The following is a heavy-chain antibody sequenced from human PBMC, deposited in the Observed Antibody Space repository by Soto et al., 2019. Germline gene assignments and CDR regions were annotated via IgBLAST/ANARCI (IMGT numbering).Heavy chain of an antibody. J-gene: IGHJ6*02. CDR1: GGSIKSGGYC. CDR3: ARATPSVATLGYGMDV. Sequence: QVQLQESGPGLVKPSQTLSLTCTVSGGSIKSGGYCWNWIRQHPGRGLEWMGYIYYTGSTYYNPSLKSRITFSIDTSRNQFSLKVNSVTAADTAVYYCARATPSVATLGYGMDVWGQGTTVVVSS. V-gene: IGHV4-31*03. CDR2: IYYTGST. D-gene: IGHD5-12*01.